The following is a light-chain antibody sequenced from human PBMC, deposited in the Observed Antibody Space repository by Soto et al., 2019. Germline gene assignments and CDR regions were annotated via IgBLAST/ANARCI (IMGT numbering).Light chain of an antibody. J-gene: IGKJ3*01. Sequence: EIVLTQSPGTLSLSPGERATLSCRASQSISSKYLAWYQQKPGQAPRVLIYGTSIRASGVPERFSGGGSGTDFTLTITRLEPEDFAVYYCQQYGSSLFTFGPGTKVDFK. CDR3: QQYGSSLFT. V-gene: IGKV3-20*01. CDR1: QSISSKY. CDR2: GTS.